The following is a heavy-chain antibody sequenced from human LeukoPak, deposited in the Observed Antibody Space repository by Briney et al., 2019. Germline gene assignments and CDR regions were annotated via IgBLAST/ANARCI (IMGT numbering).Heavy chain of an antibody. CDR3: AALGITMIGGV. D-gene: IGHD3-10*02. CDR1: GFTFSSSA. V-gene: IGHV3-48*03. Sequence: GGSLRLSCAVSGFTFSSSAMSCVRQAPGKGLEWVSYISSSGSTIYYADSVKGRFTISRDNAKNSLYLQMNSLRAEDTAVYYCAALGITMIGGVWGKGTTVTTSS. CDR2: ISSSGSTI. J-gene: IGHJ6*04.